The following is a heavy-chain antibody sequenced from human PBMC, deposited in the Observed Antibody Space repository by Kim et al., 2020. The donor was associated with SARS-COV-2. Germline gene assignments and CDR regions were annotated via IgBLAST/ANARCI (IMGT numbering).Heavy chain of an antibody. V-gene: IGHV1-2*02. J-gene: IGHJ6*02. D-gene: IGHD2-2*01. CDR3: ARENQLLYYYGMDV. Sequence: QKFQGRDTMTRDTSISTAYMELSRLRSDDTAVYYCARENQLLYYYGMDVWGQGTTVTVSS.